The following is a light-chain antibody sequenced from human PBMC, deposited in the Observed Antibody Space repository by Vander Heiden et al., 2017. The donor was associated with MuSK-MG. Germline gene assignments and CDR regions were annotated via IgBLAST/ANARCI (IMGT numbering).Light chain of an antibody. V-gene: IGKV1-39*01. CDR3: QQNSRTPT. CDR2: DAS. J-gene: IGKJ3*01. CDR1: QSISTY. Sequence: DIQLTQTPSSLSASVGDRVTITCRASQSISTYLIWYQQKSGKAPKLLIYDASSLENGVPSRFSGSGSGTEFTLTISSLLPDDFATYYCQQNSRTPTFGPGTKVDIK.